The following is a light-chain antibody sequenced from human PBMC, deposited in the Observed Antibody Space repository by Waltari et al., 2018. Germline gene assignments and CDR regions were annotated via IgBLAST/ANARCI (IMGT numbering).Light chain of an antibody. CDR2: KNK. Sequence: QSVLTQPPSASGTPGQRVTISCSGSSSNIESNYVYWYQQFPGTAPKVLMFKNKRGPSGVSDLFSASKSGASASLAISGLRSDDEADYYCGTWDDSLSRPVFGGGTKLTVL. V-gene: IGLV1-47*01. CDR1: SSNIESNY. J-gene: IGLJ3*02. CDR3: GTWDDSLSRPV.